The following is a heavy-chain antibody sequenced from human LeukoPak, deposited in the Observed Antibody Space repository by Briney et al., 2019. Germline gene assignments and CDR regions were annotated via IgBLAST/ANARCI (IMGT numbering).Heavy chain of an antibody. CDR3: ARGLSRRGSWYYFDY. V-gene: IGHV5-51*01. CDR2: IYPGDSDT. J-gene: IGHJ4*02. CDR1: GYSFTSYW. Sequence: GESLKISCKGSGYSFTSYWIGWVRQMPGKGLEWMGIIYPGDSDTRYSPSFQGQVTISADKSISTAYLQWSSLKASDTAMYYCARGLSRRGSWYYFDYWGQGTLVTVSS. D-gene: IGHD6-13*01.